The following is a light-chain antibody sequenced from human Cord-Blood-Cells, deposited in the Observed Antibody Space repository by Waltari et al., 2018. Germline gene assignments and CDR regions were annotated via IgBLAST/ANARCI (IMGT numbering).Light chain of an antibody. CDR2: AAS. J-gene: IGKJ4*01. V-gene: IGKV1-39*01. CDR3: QQSYSTPRT. Sequence: DIQMTQSPSSLSVSVGDRVTITCRASQSISSYLNWYQQKPGKAPKLLIYAASSLQSGVPSRFSGSGSGTDFTLTISSLQPEDFATYYCQQSYSTPRTCGGGTKVEIK. CDR1: QSISSY.